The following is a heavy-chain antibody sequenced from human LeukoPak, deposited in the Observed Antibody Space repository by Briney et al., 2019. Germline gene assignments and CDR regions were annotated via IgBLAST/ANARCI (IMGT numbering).Heavy chain of an antibody. V-gene: IGHV3-7*01. CDR1: GFTFSSYW. J-gene: IGHJ4*02. Sequence: PGGSLRLSCAASGFTFSSYWMSWVRQAPGKGLEWVANIKKDGSEKYYVDSVKGRFTISRDNAKNSLYLQMNSLRAEDTAVYYCARGVLWFGELLPPGYWGQGTLVTVSS. CDR3: ARGVLWFGELLPPGY. CDR2: IKKDGSEK. D-gene: IGHD3-10*01.